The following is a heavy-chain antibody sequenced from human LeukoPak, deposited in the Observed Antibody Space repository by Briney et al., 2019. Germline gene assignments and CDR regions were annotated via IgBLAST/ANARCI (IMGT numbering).Heavy chain of an antibody. J-gene: IGHJ4*02. CDR3: ATVYYYGSGSYYAPFDH. CDR2: IYSDNT. CDR1: GFTVSSNS. D-gene: IGHD3-10*01. Sequence: RSGGSLRLSCTVSGFTVSSNSMSWVRQAPGKGLEWVSFIYSDNTHYSDSVKGRFTISRDNSKNTLYLQMNSLRAEDTAVYYCATVYYYGSGSYYAPFDHWGQGTLVTVSS. V-gene: IGHV3-66*03.